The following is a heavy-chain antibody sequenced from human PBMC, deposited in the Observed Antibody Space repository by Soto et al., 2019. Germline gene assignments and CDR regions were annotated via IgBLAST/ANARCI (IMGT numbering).Heavy chain of an antibody. D-gene: IGHD2-8*02. V-gene: IGHV1-69*01. J-gene: IGHJ4*02. CDR2: IVPIFGSP. Sequence: QVQLVQSGAQVKKPGSSVKVSCKASGGTFGSHTIAWVRLAPGRGLEWMGGIVPIFGSPNYAQKFQGRVTITAHESSSTVYMVLSSLRPGDTAVYYCARDGGTSAQPYFFDFWGQGTLVTVSS. CDR1: GGTFGSHT. CDR3: ARDGGTSAQPYFFDF.